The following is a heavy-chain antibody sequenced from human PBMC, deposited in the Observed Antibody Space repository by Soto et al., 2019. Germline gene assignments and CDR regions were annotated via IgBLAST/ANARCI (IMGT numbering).Heavy chain of an antibody. CDR1: TGAICSYS. CDR2: IYYSGSA. CDR3: ARVITGTTLGYYYYGMDV. V-gene: IGHV4-59*01. D-gene: IGHD4-4*01. Sequence: XDTLCPLCRVSTGAICSYSGSGMRQHPGTGLEWIGYIYYSGSANYRPSLKSRVPISVDPSKNQFSLKLSSVTAAETSGYYCARVITGTTLGYYYYGMDVSGQGATAT. J-gene: IGHJ6*02.